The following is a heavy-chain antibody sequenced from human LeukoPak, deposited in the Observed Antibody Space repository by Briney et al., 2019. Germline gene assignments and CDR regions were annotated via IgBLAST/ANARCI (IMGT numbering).Heavy chain of an antibody. V-gene: IGHV3-30-3*01. CDR3: ARDSGDIVVVPAAQNYYYYGMDV. D-gene: IGHD2-2*01. J-gene: IGHJ6*02. Sequence: GGSLRLSCAASGSTFSSYAMHWVSQAPGKGLEWVAVISYDGSNKYYADSVKGRFTISRDNSKNTLYLQMNSLRAEDTAVYYCARDSGDIVVVPAAQNYYYYGMDVWGQGTTVTVSS. CDR2: ISYDGSNK. CDR1: GSTFSSYA.